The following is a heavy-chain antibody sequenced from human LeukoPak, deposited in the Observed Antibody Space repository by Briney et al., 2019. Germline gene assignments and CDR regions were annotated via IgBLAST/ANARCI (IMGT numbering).Heavy chain of an antibody. CDR1: GFTFSSYE. CDR2: ILNSGTTT. CDR3: ARGGSQSFDY. V-gene: IGHV3-48*03. D-gene: IGHD5-12*01. Sequence: GGSLRLSCAASGFTFSSYEMNWVRQAPGKGLEWVSYILNSGTTTYYADSVKGRFTISRDNAKNTLYLQMNSLRAEDTAVYYCARGGSQSFDYWGLGTLVTVSS. J-gene: IGHJ4*02.